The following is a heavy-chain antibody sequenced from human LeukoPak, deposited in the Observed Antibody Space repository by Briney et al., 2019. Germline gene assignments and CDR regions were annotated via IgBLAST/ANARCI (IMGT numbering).Heavy chain of an antibody. V-gene: IGHV3-48*03. D-gene: IGHD3-16*01. CDR2: ISANGDTI. J-gene: IGHJ4*02. CDR3: VSAYGGLLDY. Sequence: GGSLRLSCAASGFTFTTYEMNWVRQAPGKRLEWPSYISANGDTIYYADSVKGRFTISRDNGRKSLYLQMNSLRVEDTGIYYCVSAYGGLLDYWGQGTLVTVSS. CDR1: GFTFTTYE.